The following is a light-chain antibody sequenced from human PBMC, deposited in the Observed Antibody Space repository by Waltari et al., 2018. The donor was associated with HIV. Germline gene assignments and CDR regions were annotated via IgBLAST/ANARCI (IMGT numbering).Light chain of an antibody. Sequence: DIHMTQSPSTLTVSVGQRVTMSCRASQSIGTKLAWYQQKPGKAPSLLLFGASTLLSGVRSRFSGSGSGTEFTLTIANLQPDDVAVYFCQQYETCCSFGRGT. CDR3: QQYETCCS. CDR2: GAS. CDR1: QSIGTK. J-gene: IGKJ2*01. V-gene: IGKV1-5*03.